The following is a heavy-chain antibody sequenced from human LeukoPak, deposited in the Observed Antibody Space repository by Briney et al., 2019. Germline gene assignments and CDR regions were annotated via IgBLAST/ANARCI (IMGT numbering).Heavy chain of an antibody. D-gene: IGHD5-12*01. CDR2: INSDGSST. CDR3: AKEDIVATTLPAQTYYYYYYMDV. CDR1: GFTFSSYW. Sequence: GGSLRLSCAASGFTFSSYWMHWVRQAPGKGLVWVSRINSDGSSTSYADSVKGRFTISRDNAKNTLYLQMNSLRAEDTAVYYCAKEDIVATTLPAQTYYYYYYMDVWGKGTTVTVSS. J-gene: IGHJ6*03. V-gene: IGHV3-74*01.